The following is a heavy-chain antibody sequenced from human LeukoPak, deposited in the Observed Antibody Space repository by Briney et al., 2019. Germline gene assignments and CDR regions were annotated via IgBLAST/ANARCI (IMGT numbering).Heavy chain of an antibody. V-gene: IGHV3-23*01. CDR2: ISGSGGST. CDR1: GFTFSSYA. D-gene: IGHD2-2*01. Sequence: PGGSLRLPCAASGFTFSSYAMSWVRQAPGKGLEWVSAISGSGGSTYYADSVKGRFTISRDNSKNTLYLQMNSLRAEDTAVYYCAKMDQLLDLFDYWGQGTLVTVSS. CDR3: AKMDQLLDLFDY. J-gene: IGHJ4*02.